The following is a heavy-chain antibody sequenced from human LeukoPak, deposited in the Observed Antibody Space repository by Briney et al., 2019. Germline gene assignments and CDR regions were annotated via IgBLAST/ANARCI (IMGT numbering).Heavy chain of an antibody. CDR3: AREGYYDSSGYSIRFSY. D-gene: IGHD3-22*01. V-gene: IGHV3-74*01. CDR2: INSDGRTT. J-gene: IGHJ4*02. CDR1: EFTFSSYW. Sequence: PGGSLRLSCEASEFTFSSYWMHWVRQAPGKGLVWVSRINSDGRTTIYADSVKGRFTISRDNAKNMLYLQMNSLRAEDTAVYYCAREGYYDSSGYSIRFSYWGQGTLVTVSS.